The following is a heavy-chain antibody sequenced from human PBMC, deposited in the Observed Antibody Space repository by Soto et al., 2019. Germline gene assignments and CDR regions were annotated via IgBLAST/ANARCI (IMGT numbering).Heavy chain of an antibody. J-gene: IGHJ6*02. CDR1: GGSISSGGYY. V-gene: IGHV4-31*03. D-gene: IGHD6-19*01. CDR3: ERATAANSGYYYYYGMDV. CDR2: IYYSGSA. Sequence: SETLSLTCTVSGGSISSGGYYWSWIRQHPGKGLEWIGDIYYSGSAYYNPSLKSRVTISVDTSKTQFSLKLSSVTAADTAVYYCERATAANSGYYYYYGMDVWGQGTTVPVSS.